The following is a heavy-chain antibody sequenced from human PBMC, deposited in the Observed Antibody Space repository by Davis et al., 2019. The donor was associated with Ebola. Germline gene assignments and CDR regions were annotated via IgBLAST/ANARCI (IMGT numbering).Heavy chain of an antibody. CDR3: ARDDRRFLEWLPDYYYYYGMDV. CDR2: ISYDGSNK. V-gene: IGHV3-30*03. J-gene: IGHJ6*02. D-gene: IGHD3-3*01. CDR1: GFTFSSYS. Sequence: PGGSLRLSCAASGFTFSSYSMNWVRQAPGKGLEWVAVISYDGSNKYYADSVKGRFTISRDNSKNTLYLQMNSLRAEDTAVYYCARDDRRFLEWLPDYYYYYGMDVWGQGTTVTVSS.